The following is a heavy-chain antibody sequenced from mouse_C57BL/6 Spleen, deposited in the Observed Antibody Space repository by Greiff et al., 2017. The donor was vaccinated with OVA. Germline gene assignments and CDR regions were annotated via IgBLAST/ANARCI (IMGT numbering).Heavy chain of an antibody. J-gene: IGHJ1*03. CDR2: IYPGSGST. D-gene: IGHD2-4*01. CDR3: ARNDYDYESWYFDV. Sequence: QVQLQQPGAELVKPGASVKMSCKASGYTFTSYWITWVKQRPGQGLEWIGDIYPGSGSTNYNEKFKSKATLTVDTSSSTAYMQPSSLTSEDSAVYYCARNDYDYESWYFDVWGTGTTVTVSS. CDR1: GYTFTSYW. V-gene: IGHV1-55*01.